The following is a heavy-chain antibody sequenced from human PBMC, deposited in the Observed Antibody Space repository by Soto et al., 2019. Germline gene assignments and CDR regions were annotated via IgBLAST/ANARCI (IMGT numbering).Heavy chain of an antibody. CDR1: GFTFSDYY. D-gene: IGHD6-13*01. J-gene: IGHJ6*02. CDR2: ISSSSSYT. V-gene: IGHV3-11*06. Sequence: QVQLVESGGGLVKPGGSLRLSCAASGFTFSDYYMSWIRQAPGKGLEWVSYISSSSSYTNYADSVKGRFTISRDNAKNSRYLQMKSLRAEDTAVYYCAREVAAHYYGMDVCGQGTTVTVSS. CDR3: AREVAAHYYGMDV.